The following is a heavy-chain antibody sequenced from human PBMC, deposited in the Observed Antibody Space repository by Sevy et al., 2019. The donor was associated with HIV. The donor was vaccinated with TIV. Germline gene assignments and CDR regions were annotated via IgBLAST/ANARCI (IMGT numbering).Heavy chain of an antibody. CDR1: GYTFTSYD. J-gene: IGHJ4*02. D-gene: IGHD6-25*01. Sequence: ASVKVSCKASGYTFTSYDINWVRQATGQGLEWMGWMSPKSGKTGYAQRFQGRVTMTRNTSISTAYMEVSSLRSEDTAVYYCARLSGDYWGQGTLVTVSS. V-gene: IGHV1-8*01. CDR2: MSPKSGKT. CDR3: ARLSGDY.